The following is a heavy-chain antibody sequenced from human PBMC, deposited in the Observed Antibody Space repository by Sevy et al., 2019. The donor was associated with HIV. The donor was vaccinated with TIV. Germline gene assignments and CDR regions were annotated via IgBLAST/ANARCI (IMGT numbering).Heavy chain of an antibody. CDR3: ASEWDSRGSCFFDY. J-gene: IGHJ4*02. CDR1: GFDIRSNY. V-gene: IGHV3-53*01. Sequence: GGSLRLSCVVSGFDIRSNYMSWVRQAPGKGLEWVSHIYAGGTAYYADSVKGRFTFSRDDSVNTVSLQMRSLRVEDSAVYYCASEWDSRGSCFFDYWGQGIQVTVSS. CDR2: IYAGGTA. D-gene: IGHD2-15*01.